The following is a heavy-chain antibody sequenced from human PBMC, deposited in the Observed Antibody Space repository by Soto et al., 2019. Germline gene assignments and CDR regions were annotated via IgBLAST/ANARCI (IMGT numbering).Heavy chain of an antibody. J-gene: IGHJ3*01. V-gene: IGHV2-26*01. D-gene: IGHD4-17*01. CDR2: IFWDDEK. Sequence: QVTLKESGPVLVKPTETLTLTCTVSGFSLSDPKMGVTWIRQPPGKALEWLAHIFWDDEKSYSTSLRSRLIISTDTSKSQVVLTVTNMDPVDTATYYCARTTEMTRVFDAFDLWGQGTMVTVSS. CDR1: GFSLSDPKMG. CDR3: ARTTEMTRVFDAFDL.